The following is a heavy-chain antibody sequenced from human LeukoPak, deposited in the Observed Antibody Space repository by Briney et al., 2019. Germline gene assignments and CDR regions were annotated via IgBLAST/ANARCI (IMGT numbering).Heavy chain of an antibody. CDR1: GFTFSDYS. D-gene: IGHD3-10*01. V-gene: IGHV3-48*01. J-gene: IGHJ5*02. CDR2: ISSSSSSI. CDR3: ARDWDTMVRGVIKTNWFDP. Sequence: GGSLRLSCAASGFTFSDYSMNWVRQAPGKGLEWVSYISSSSSSIYYADSVMGRFTISRDNAKNSLYLQMNSLRAEDTAVYYCARDWDTMVRGVIKTNWFDPWGQGTLVTVSS.